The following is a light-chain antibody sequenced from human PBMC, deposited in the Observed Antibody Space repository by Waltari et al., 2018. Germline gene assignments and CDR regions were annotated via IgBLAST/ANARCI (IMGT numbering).Light chain of an antibody. CDR2: AES. J-gene: IGKJ2*01. CDR1: QSISSY. V-gene: IGKV1-39*01. CDR3: KQSNSTPLYT. Sequence: DGQLTHSPSSLPACVGDRVAITCLASQSISSYLNWYQQKPGKAPKLLIYAESSLQSGVPSRFSGSGSGTDFTLTISSLQAEDVAIYYCKQSNSTPLYTFGQGTKLEIK.